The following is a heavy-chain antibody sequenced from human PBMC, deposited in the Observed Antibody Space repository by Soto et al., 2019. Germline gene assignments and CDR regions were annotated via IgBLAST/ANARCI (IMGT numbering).Heavy chain of an antibody. V-gene: IGHV3-30*03. J-gene: IGHJ4*02. CDR3: ARLNAWELRNFDY. Sequence: PGGSLRLSCAASGFTFSSYGMHWVRQAPGKGLEWVAVISYDGSNKYYADSVKGRFTISRDNSKNTLYLQMNSLRAEDTAVYYCARLNAWELRNFDYWGQGTLVTVSS. D-gene: IGHD1-26*01. CDR2: ISYDGSNK. CDR1: GFTFSSYG.